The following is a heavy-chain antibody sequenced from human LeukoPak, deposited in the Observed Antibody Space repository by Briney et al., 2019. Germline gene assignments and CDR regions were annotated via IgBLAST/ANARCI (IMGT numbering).Heavy chain of an antibody. CDR3: ATGGSAWYLNPYYYYMDV. CDR1: GFTFNSFC. V-gene: IGHV3-7*01. J-gene: IGHJ6*03. D-gene: IGHD6-19*01. CDR2: INQDGSEK. Sequence: GGSLRLSCAASGFTFNSFCMSWVRQAPGKGLEWVANINQDGSEKYYVDSVKGRFTISRDNAKNSLYLQMNSLTVEDTAVYYCATGGSAWYLNPYYYYMDVWGKGTTVTVSS.